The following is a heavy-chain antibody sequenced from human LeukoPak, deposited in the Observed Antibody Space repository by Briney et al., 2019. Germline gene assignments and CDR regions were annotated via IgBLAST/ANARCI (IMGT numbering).Heavy chain of an antibody. Sequence: GESLKISCKGSGYSCTSYWIGWVRQMPGKGLEWMGISYPGDSDTRYSPSFQGQVPISADKYISTAYLQWSSLKASGTAIYYCARGKIGYSYGSYYWGQGTLVTVSS. CDR2: SYPGDSDT. D-gene: IGHD5-18*01. CDR3: ARGKIGYSYGSYY. J-gene: IGHJ4*02. V-gene: IGHV5-51*01. CDR1: GYSCTSYW.